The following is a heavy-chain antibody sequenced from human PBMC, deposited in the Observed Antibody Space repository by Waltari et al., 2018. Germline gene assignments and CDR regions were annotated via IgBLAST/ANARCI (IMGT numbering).Heavy chain of an antibody. V-gene: IGHV1-2*06. CDR1: GYTFTGYY. J-gene: IGHJ4*02. D-gene: IGHD3-10*01. CDR3: ARGRELWFGERYEHYFDY. Sequence: QVQLVQSGAEVKKPGASVKVSCKASGYTFTGYYLHWVRQAPGQGLEWMGRINPNSGGTNYAQKFQGRVTMTRDTSISTAYMELSRLRSDDTAVYYCARGRELWFGERYEHYFDYWGQGTLVTVSS. CDR2: INPNSGGT.